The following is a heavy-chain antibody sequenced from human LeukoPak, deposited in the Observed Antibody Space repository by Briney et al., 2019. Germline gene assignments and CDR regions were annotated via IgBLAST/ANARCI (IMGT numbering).Heavy chain of an antibody. Sequence: SQTLSLTCTVSGGSISSGSYYWSWIRQPAGKGLEWIGRIYTSGSTNYNPSLKSRVTISADTSKNQFSLKLSSVTAADTAVYYCARGAYGSESSNIDYWGQGTLVTVSS. J-gene: IGHJ4*02. CDR3: ARGAYGSESSNIDY. D-gene: IGHD3-10*01. CDR1: GGSISSGSYY. CDR2: IYTSGST. V-gene: IGHV4-61*02.